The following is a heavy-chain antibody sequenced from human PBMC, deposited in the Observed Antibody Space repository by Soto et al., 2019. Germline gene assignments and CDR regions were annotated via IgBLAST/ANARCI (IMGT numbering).Heavy chain of an antibody. CDR2: ISSTTNYI. CDR3: ARESEDLTSNFDY. V-gene: IGHV3-21*06. J-gene: IGHJ4*02. Sequence: PGGFLRLSCAASGFTFTRYSMNWVRQAPGKGLEWVSSISSTTNYIYYGDSMKGRFTISRDNAKNSLYLEMNSLRAEDTAVHYCARESEDLTSNFDYWGQGTLVTVSS. CDR1: GFTFTRYS.